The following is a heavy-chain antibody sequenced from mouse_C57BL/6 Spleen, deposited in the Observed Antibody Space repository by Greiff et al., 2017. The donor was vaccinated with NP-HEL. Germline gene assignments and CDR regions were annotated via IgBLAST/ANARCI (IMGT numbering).Heavy chain of an antibody. V-gene: IGHV1-50*01. D-gene: IGHD3-2*02. J-gene: IGHJ2*01. CDR2: IDPSDSYT. Sequence: QVQLQQPGAELVKPGASVKLSCKASGYTFTSYWMQWVKQRPGQGLEWIGEIDPSDSYTNYNQKLKGKATLTVDTSSSTAYMQLSSLTSEDSAVYYCATGGGYAFDYWGQGTTLTVSS. CDR1: GYTFTSYW. CDR3: ATGGGYAFDY.